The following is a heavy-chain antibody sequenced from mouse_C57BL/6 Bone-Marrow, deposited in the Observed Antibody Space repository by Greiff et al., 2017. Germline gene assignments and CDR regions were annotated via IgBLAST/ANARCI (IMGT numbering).Heavy chain of an antibody. V-gene: IGHV14-4*01. Sequence: VQLQQSGAELVRPGASVKLSCTASGFNIKDDYMHWVKQRPEQGLEWIGWIDPENGDTEYASKFQGKATITADTSSNTAYLQLSSLTSEDTAVYDCTTYYYGSSYVDYWGQGTTLTVSS. J-gene: IGHJ2*01. CDR1: GFNIKDDY. D-gene: IGHD1-1*01. CDR2: IDPENGDT. CDR3: TTYYYGSSYVDY.